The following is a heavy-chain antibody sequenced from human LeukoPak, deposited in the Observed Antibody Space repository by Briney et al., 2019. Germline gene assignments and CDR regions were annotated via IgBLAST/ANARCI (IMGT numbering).Heavy chain of an antibody. CDR1: GYTFTAYY. CDR3: ARDHYDRSGYFDS. Sequence: ASVKVSCKASGYTFTAYYIHWVRQAPGQGLEWMGWINPNSGGTNYAQTFQGRVTMTRDTSISTAYMELRLRSDDTAVYYCARDHYDRSGYFDSWGQGTLVTVSS. CDR2: INPNSGGT. V-gene: IGHV1-2*02. J-gene: IGHJ4*02. D-gene: IGHD3-22*01.